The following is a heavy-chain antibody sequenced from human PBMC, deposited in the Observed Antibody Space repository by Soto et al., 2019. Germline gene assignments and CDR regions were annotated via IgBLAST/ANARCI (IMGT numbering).Heavy chain of an antibody. Sequence: EVQLLESGGGLVQPGGSLRLSCAASGFTFSSYAMSWVRQAPGKGLEWVSAISGSGGSTYYADSVKGRFTISRDNSKNTLYLQMNSRRAEDTAVYYCAKVSGDYVSYYYYYYMDVWGKGTTVTVSS. D-gene: IGHD2-21*02. V-gene: IGHV3-23*01. CDR2: ISGSGGST. J-gene: IGHJ6*03. CDR3: AKVSGDYVSYYYYYYMDV. CDR1: GFTFSSYA.